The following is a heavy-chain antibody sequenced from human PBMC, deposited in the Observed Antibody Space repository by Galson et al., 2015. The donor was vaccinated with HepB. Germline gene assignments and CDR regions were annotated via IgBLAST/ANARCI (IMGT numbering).Heavy chain of an antibody. D-gene: IGHD1-14*01. CDR2: MGITSNYI. V-gene: IGHV3-21*01. CDR3: ARAPRLGSAFDI. CDR1: GFTFSTYT. Sequence: SLRLSCAASGFTFSTYTMNWVRQAPGKGLEWVSSMGITSNYIYYADSLKGRFTISRDNAKNTLYLQMNSLRAEDTAVYYCARAPRLGSAFDIWGQGTMVTVSS. J-gene: IGHJ3*02.